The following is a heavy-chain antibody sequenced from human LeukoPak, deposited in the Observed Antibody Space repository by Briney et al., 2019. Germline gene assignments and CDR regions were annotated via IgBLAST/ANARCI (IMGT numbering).Heavy chain of an antibody. CDR3: ASDLKWELLQPFDY. V-gene: IGHV3-74*01. Sequence: GGSLRLSCAASGFTFSRYWMHWVRQAPGKGLVWVSRINSDGSSTSYADSVKGRFTISRDNAKSTLYLQMNTLRAEDTAVYYCASDLKWELLQPFDYWGQGTLVTVSS. J-gene: IGHJ4*02. CDR1: GFTFSRYW. CDR2: INSDGSST. D-gene: IGHD1-26*01.